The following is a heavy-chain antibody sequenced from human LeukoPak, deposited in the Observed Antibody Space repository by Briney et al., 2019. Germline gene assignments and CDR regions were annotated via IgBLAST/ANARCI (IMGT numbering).Heavy chain of an antibody. CDR1: GYTFTSYG. CDR2: ISAYNGNT. D-gene: IGHD3-9*01. CDR3: ARDYDILTGYYPFDY. V-gene: IGHV1-18*01. J-gene: IGHJ4*02. Sequence: ASVKVSCEASGYTFTSYGISWVRQAPGQGLEWMGWISAYNGNTNYAQKLQGRVTMTTDTSTSTAYMELRGLRSDDTAVYYCARDYDILTGYYPFDYWGQGTLVTVSS.